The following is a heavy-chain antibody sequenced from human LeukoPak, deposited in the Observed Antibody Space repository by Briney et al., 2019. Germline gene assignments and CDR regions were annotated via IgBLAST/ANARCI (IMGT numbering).Heavy chain of an antibody. J-gene: IGHJ4*02. CDR2: IGHSGDST. CDR3: AKESAEIGIPYFDY. Sequence: GGSLRLSCAASGFSFGNYGMSWVRQVPGKGLEWVSGIGHSGDSTFYADSVKGRFTISRDNSKNTLALQMNGLRVDDTAIYYCAKESAEIGIPYFDYWGQGSLVTVSS. V-gene: IGHV3-23*01. CDR1: GFSFGNYG. D-gene: IGHD2-21*01.